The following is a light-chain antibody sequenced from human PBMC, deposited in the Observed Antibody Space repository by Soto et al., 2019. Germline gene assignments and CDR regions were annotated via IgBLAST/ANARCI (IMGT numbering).Light chain of an antibody. CDR2: AGS. Sequence: QSVLTQPASVSGSPGQSITISCTGTSSDVGGYNYVSWYQQHPGKAPKLMIYAGSNRPSGVSNRFSGSKSGNTAFLTISGLQAEDEADYYCCSYTISSTYVFGTGTKLTVL. CDR1: SSDVGGYNY. CDR3: CSYTISSTYV. V-gene: IGLV2-14*01. J-gene: IGLJ1*01.